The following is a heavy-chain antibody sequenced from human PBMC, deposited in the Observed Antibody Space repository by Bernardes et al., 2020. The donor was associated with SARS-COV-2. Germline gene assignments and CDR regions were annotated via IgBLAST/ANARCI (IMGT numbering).Heavy chain of an antibody. D-gene: IGHD5-18*01. V-gene: IGHV4-39*01. J-gene: IGHJ4*02. Sequence: LSLTCTDSGGSISISSYYWGWIRPPPGKGLEWIGSIYYSGSTYYNPSLKSRVTISVDTSKNQFSLKLSSVTAADTAVYYCARGGSRATWIQLWFSPPFDYWGQGTLVTVSS. CDR1: GGSISISSYY. CDR2: IYYSGST. CDR3: ARGGSRATWIQLWFSPPFDY.